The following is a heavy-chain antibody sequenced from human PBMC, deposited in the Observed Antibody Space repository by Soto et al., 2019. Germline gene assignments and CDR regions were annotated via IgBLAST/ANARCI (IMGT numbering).Heavy chain of an antibody. J-gene: IGHJ6*02. CDR1: GLTFSSYA. D-gene: IGHD6-6*01. Sequence: GGSLRLPCAASGLTFSSYAMSWVRQAPGKGLEWVSAISGSGGSTYYADSVKGRFTISRDNSKNTLYLQMNSLRAEDTAVYYCAKERSKYSSSSPYYYYGMDVWGQGTTVTV. CDR2: ISGSGGST. V-gene: IGHV3-23*01. CDR3: AKERSKYSSSSPYYYYGMDV.